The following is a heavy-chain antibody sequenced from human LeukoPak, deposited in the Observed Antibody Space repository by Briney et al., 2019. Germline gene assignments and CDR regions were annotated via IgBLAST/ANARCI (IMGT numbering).Heavy chain of an antibody. D-gene: IGHD2-15*01. Sequence: ASVKVSCKASGYTFTSYYMHWARQAPGQGLEWMGIINPSGGSTSYAQKFQGRVTMTRDMSTSTVYMELSSLRSEDTAVYYCAREGSDNYYYYYYMDVWGKGTTVTVSS. CDR2: INPSGGST. V-gene: IGHV1-46*01. CDR3: AREGSDNYYYYYYMDV. J-gene: IGHJ6*03. CDR1: GYTFTSYY.